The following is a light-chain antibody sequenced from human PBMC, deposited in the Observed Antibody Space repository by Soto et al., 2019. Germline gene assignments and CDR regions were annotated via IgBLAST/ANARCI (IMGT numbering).Light chain of an antibody. CDR1: SSNIGAGYD. Sequence: QSVLTQPPSVSGAPGQRVTISCTGSSSNIGAGYDVHWYQQLPGTAPKLLIYGNSNLPSGVPDRFSGSKSGTSASLAITGLQAEDEADYYCQSYDSSLSVVFGGGTQLTVL. V-gene: IGLV1-40*01. J-gene: IGLJ2*01. CDR2: GNS. CDR3: QSYDSSLSVV.